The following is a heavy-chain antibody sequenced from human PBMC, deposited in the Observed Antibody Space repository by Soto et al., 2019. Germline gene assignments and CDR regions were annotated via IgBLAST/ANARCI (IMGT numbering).Heavy chain of an antibody. J-gene: IGHJ4*02. CDR2: TYYKSKWFS. Sequence: PSQTLSLTCDISGDSVSSDSTAGNWIRQSPSRGLEWLGRTYYKSKWFSNYAVSVRSRIAIKSDTSKNQFSLQLNSVTPEDTAVYFCARGDQWQLYWGQGILVTVSS. V-gene: IGHV6-1*01. CDR3: ARGDQWQLY. CDR1: GDSVSSDSTA. D-gene: IGHD1-26*01.